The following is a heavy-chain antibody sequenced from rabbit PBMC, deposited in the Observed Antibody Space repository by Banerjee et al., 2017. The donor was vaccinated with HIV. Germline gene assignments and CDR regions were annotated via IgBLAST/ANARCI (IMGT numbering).Heavy chain of an antibody. CDR1: GFSFSNNYV. CDR2: INISSGNT. CDR3: TRGYISGSDL. D-gene: IGHD4-2*01. J-gene: IGHJ4*01. V-gene: IGHV1S45*01. Sequence: QEQLEESGGGLVKPEGSLTLTCKASGFSFSNNYVMCWVRQAPGKGLEWIACINISSGNTVYATWAKGRFTVSKTSSTTVTLQMTSVTPADTATYFCTRGYISGSDLWGPGTLVTVS.